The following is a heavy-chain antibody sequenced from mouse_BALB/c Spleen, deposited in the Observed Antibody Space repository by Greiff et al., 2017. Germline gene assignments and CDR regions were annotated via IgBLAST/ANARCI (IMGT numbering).Heavy chain of an antibody. Sequence: EVQVVESGGGLVQPGGSRKLSCAASGFTFSSFGMHWVRQAPEKGLEWVAYISSGSSTIYYADTVKGRFTISRDNPKNTLFLQMTSLRSEDTAMYYCARSLLRSFDYWGQGTTLTVSS. CDR2: ISSGSSTI. J-gene: IGHJ2*01. CDR3: ARSLLRSFDY. CDR1: GFTFSSFG. V-gene: IGHV5-17*02. D-gene: IGHD1-1*01.